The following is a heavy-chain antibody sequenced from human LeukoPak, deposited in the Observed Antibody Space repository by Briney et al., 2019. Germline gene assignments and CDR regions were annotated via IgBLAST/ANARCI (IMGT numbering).Heavy chain of an antibody. Sequence: ASVKVSCKASGYTFTSYDINWVRQATGQGLEWMGWMNPNSGNTGYAQKFQGRVTITRNTSISTAYMELSSLRSEDTAVYYCARAAVAGPGSWFDPWGQGTLVTVSS. CDR3: ARAAVAGPGSWFDP. CDR2: MNPNSGNT. CDR1: GYTFTSYD. J-gene: IGHJ5*02. D-gene: IGHD6-19*01. V-gene: IGHV1-8*03.